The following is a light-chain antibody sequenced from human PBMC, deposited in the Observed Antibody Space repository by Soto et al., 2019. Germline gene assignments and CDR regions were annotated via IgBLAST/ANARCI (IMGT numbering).Light chain of an antibody. CDR2: DVN. Sequence: QSVLTQPASVSGSPGQSITISCTGTSSDIGGYNYVSWYQQHPGKAPKLIIYDVNNRPSGVSNRFSGSNSGNTASLTISGLQPEDEADYYCSSYTIISTLVLFGGGTKLTVL. J-gene: IGLJ2*01. CDR1: SSDIGGYNY. CDR3: SSYTIISTLVL. V-gene: IGLV2-14*01.